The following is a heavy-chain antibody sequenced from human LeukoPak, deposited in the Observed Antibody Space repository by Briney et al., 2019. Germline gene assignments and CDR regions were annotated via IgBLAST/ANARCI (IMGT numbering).Heavy chain of an antibody. CDR2: ISGSNDNT. J-gene: IGHJ4*02. CDR3: AKGRGTTVTSAANY. Sequence: GGSPRLSCAASGFTFSSYAMSWGRQAPGQGLEWVSSISGSNDNTYYADSVEDRATISRDNSKNTLSLQMNSQRAEDTAVYYCAKGRGTTVTSAANYWGQGTLVTVSS. CDR1: GFTFSSYA. V-gene: IGHV3-23*01. D-gene: IGHD4-17*01.